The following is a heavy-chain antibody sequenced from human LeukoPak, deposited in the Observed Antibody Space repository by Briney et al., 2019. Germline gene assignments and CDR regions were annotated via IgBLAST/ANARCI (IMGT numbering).Heavy chain of an antibody. Sequence: PGGSLRLSCAASGFTVSSNYMSWVRQAPGRGLEWVSVIYSGGSTYYADFVKGRFTIPRDNSKNTLYLQMNSLRAEDTAVYYCARSSGYIFDYWGQGTLVTVSS. J-gene: IGHJ4*02. CDR3: ARSSGYIFDY. CDR2: IYSGGST. D-gene: IGHD3-22*01. V-gene: IGHV3-53*01. CDR1: GFTVSSNY.